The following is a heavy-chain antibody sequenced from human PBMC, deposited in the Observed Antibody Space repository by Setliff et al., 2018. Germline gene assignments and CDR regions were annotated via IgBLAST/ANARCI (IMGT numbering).Heavy chain of an antibody. CDR2: ISPYNGDT. D-gene: IGHD1-26*01. CDR1: GYTFNTFG. J-gene: IGHJ6*03. Sequence: ASVKVSCKTSGYTFNTFGISWVRRAPGQGLDWMGWISPYNGDTKSAQKFQGRVTMTIDTSTSTAYVEVRSLTSDDTAVYYCARSPPNRGVGQGHYLDVWGIGTTVTVSS. CDR3: ARSPPNRGVGQGHYLDV. V-gene: IGHV1-18*01.